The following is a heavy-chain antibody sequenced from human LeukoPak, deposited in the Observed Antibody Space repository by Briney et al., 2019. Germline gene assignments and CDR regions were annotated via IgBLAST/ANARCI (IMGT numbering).Heavy chain of an antibody. V-gene: IGHV4-59*08. Sequence: PSETLSLTCTVSGGSISSYYWSWIRQPPGKGLEWIGYIYYSGSTNYNPSLKSRVTISVDTSKNQFSLKLSSVTAADMAVYYCARGRVGATTTNWFDPWGQGTLVTVSS. J-gene: IGHJ5*02. CDR2: IYYSGST. CDR3: ARGRVGATTTNWFDP. CDR1: GGSISSYY. D-gene: IGHD1-26*01.